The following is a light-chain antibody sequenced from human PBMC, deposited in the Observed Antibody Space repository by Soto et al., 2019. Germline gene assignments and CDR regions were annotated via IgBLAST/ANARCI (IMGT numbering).Light chain of an antibody. CDR1: NIESKS. CDR3: QVWDTISGHYV. CDR2: VDS. V-gene: IGLV3-21*02. J-gene: IGLJ1*01. Sequence: SYELTQPPSVSVAPAQTARITCGGNNIESKSVHWYQQRPGQAPVLVIYVDSDRPSGIPDRFSASTSGNTAALTISRVEAGDEADYYCQVWDTISGHYVFGSGTKVTVL.